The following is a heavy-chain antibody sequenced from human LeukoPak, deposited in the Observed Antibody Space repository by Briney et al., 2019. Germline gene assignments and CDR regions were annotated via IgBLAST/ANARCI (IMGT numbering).Heavy chain of an antibody. Sequence: GGSLRLSCAASGFTFSDYYMSWIRQAPGKGLEWVSYISSSGSTIYYADSVKGRFTISRDNSKNTLYLQMNSLRAEDTAVYYCAREYYYYDSSGYEVYGMDVWGQGTTVTVSS. CDR2: ISSSGSTI. CDR3: AREYYYYDSSGYEVYGMDV. J-gene: IGHJ6*02. V-gene: IGHV3-11*01. CDR1: GFTFSDYY. D-gene: IGHD3-22*01.